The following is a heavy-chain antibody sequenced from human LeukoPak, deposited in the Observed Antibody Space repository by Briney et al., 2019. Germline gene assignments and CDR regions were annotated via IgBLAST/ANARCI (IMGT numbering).Heavy chain of an antibody. V-gene: IGHV3-30-3*01. CDR3: VKGDWFLFDY. Sequence: PGGSLRLSCAASGFTFSYYTMHWVRRAPGKGLEWVAVISYDGSNKYYADSVKGRFTISRDNSKNTLYLQMNSLRAEDTAVYYCVKGDWFLFDYWGQGTLVTVSS. CDR2: ISYDGSNK. D-gene: IGHD3-9*01. CDR1: GFTFSYYT. J-gene: IGHJ4*02.